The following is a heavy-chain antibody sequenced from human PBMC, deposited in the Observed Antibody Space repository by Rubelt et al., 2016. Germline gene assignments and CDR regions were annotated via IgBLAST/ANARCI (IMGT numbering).Heavy chain of an antibody. Sequence: QVQLVESGGGVVQPGRSLRLSGAASGFTFSSYAMHWVRQAPGKGLEWVAVMSYDGTNKYYADSVKGRFTISRDNSKNTLYLQMNSLRAEDTAVYYCASSSGWYFDYWGQGTLVTVSS. V-gene: IGHV3-30*04. D-gene: IGHD6-19*01. J-gene: IGHJ4*02. CDR3: ASSSGWYFDY. CDR2: MSYDGTNK. CDR1: GFTFSSYA.